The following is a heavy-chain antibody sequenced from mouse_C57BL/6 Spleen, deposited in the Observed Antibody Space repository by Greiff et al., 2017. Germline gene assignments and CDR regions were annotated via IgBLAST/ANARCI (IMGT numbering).Heavy chain of an antibody. D-gene: IGHD1-1*01. CDR2: IDPSDSET. Sequence: QVQLQQPGAELVRPGSSVKLSCKASGYTFTSYWMHWVKQRPIQGLEWIGNIDPSDSETHYNQKFKDKATLTVDKSSSTAYMQLSSLTSEDSAVYYCARFGDYFLFAYWGQGTLVTVSA. J-gene: IGHJ3*01. CDR1: GYTFTSYW. V-gene: IGHV1-52*01. CDR3: ARFGDYFLFAY.